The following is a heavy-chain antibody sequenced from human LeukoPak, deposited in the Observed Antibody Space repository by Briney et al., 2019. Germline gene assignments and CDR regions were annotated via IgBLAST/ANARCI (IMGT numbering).Heavy chain of an antibody. V-gene: IGHV5-51*01. J-gene: IGHJ6*03. CDR3: ARHPKDCSSTSCYYYYMDV. CDR2: IYPGDSDT. CDR1: GYSFTSYW. D-gene: IGHD2-2*01. Sequence: RGESLKISCKSSGYSFTSYWIGWVRQMPGKGLEWMGIIYPGDSDTRYSPSFQGQVTISADKSISTAYLQWSSLKASDTAMYYCARHPKDCSSTSCYYYYMDVWGKGTTVTVSS.